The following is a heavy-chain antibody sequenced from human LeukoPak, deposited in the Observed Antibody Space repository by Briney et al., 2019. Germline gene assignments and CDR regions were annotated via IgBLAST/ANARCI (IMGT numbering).Heavy chain of an antibody. CDR1: GGSISSYY. V-gene: IGHV4-59*01. CDR2: IYYSGST. Sequence: SETLSLTCTVSGGSISSYYWSWIRQPPGKGLEWIGYIYYSGSTNYNSSLKSRVTISVDTSKNQFSLKLSSVTAADTAVYYCARVGGSGVVVPAAADYWGQGTLVTVSS. CDR3: ARVGGSGVVVPAAADY. D-gene: IGHD2-2*01. J-gene: IGHJ4*02.